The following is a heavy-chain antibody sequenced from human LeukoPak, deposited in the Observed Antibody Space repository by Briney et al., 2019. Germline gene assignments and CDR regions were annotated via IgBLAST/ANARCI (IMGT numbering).Heavy chain of an antibody. CDR1: GYSVTNYW. J-gene: IGHJ4*02. V-gene: IGHV5-51*01. CDR3: TTTMLRGLIITQFDY. D-gene: IGHD3-10*01. Sequence: GESLKISCKGSGYSVTNYWIGWVRQMPGKGLEWMGIIYPGDSDTRYSPSFQGQVTISADKSINTAYLQWSSLKASDTAMYYCTTTMLRGLIITQFDYWGQGTLVTVSS. CDR2: IYPGDSDT.